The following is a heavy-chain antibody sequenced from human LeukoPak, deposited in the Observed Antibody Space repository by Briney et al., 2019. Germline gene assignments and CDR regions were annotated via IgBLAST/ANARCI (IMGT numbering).Heavy chain of an antibody. D-gene: IGHD3-10*01. V-gene: IGHV1-2*06. J-gene: IGHJ4*02. CDR3: ARGGSGSGYLYYFDY. CDR1: GYSFSYYS. CDR2: INSNSGGT. Sequence: ASVKVSCKASGYSFSYYSMHWVRQAPGQGLEWMGRINSNSGGTSYAQNFQGRVTMTRDTSINTAYMELSGLTSDDTAVYYCARGGSGSGYLYYFDYWGQGTLVSVSS.